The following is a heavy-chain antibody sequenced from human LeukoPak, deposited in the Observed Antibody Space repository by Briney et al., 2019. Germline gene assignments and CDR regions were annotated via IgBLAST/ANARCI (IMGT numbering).Heavy chain of an antibody. CDR1: GFTFTSQA. V-gene: IGHV3-23*01. CDR3: AKDRYSSGWYDYFDY. J-gene: IGHJ4*02. Sequence: GGSLRLSCAASGFTFTSQAMSWVRQAPGKGLEWVSAISGSGGSTYYADSVKGRFTISRDNSKNTLYLQMNSLRAEDTAVYYCAKDRYSSGWYDYFDYWGQGTLVTVSS. D-gene: IGHD6-19*01. CDR2: ISGSGGST.